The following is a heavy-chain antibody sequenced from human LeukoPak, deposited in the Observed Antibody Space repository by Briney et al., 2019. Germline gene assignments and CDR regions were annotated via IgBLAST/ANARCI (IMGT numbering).Heavy chain of an antibody. J-gene: IGHJ4*02. D-gene: IGHD3-16*01. CDR3: ARDRSRFLGLCYFDY. CDR1: GYTFTGYY. CDR2: INPNSGGT. V-gene: IGHV1-2*02. Sequence: GASVKVSCKASGYTFTGYYMHWVRQAPGQGLEWMGWINPNSGGTNYAQKFRGRVTMTRDTSISTAYMELSRLRSDDTAVYYCARDRSRFLGLCYFDYCGQGTLVTVSS.